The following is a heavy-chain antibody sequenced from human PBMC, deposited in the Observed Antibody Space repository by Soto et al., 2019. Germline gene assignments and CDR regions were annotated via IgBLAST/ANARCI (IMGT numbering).Heavy chain of an antibody. CDR3: ARDGVGPFDY. V-gene: IGHV4-59*02. J-gene: IGHJ4*02. CDR2: TSYSGNT. Sequence: QVQLQESGPGLLKPSETLSLTCTISGGSVSTYYWSWIRQPPGKELEWIGLTSYSGNTNYNPSLKSRVAMAVDTSKNQFSLTLSSVTAADTAVYYCARDGVGPFDYWGQGTLVTDSS. CDR1: GGSVSTYY. D-gene: IGHD3-3*01.